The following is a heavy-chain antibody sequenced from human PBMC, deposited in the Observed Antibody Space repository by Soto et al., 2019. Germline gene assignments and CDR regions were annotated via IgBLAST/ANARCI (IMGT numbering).Heavy chain of an antibody. CDR3: AREFPYYVSSDSYLDY. J-gene: IGHJ4*02. CDR2: ISSAGTYI. CDR1: DFSFSSYT. Sequence: GGSLRLSCAASDFSFSSYTMNWVRQAPGKGLEWVSSISSAGTYIYYADSVKGRFTISRDNAKKSLSLQMNSLRAEDTAVYYCAREFPYYVSSDSYLDYWGQGALVTVSS. D-gene: IGHD3-16*01. V-gene: IGHV3-21*01.